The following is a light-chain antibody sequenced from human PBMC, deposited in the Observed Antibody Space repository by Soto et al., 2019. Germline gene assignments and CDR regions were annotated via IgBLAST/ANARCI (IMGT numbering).Light chain of an antibody. CDR3: LLSYSGARGV. CDR1: TGAVTSGHY. V-gene: IGLV7-46*01. Sequence: QAVVTQEPSLTVSPAGTVTLTCGSSTGAVTSGHYPYWFQQQPGQAPRTLMYDTSNKHSWTPARFSGSLLGGKAALTLSGAQPEDEAEYYCLLSYSGARGVFGGGTKRTVL. J-gene: IGLJ2*01. CDR2: DTS.